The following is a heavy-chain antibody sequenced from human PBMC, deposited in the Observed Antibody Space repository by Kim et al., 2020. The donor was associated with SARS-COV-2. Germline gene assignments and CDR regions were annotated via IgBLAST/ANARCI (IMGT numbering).Heavy chain of an antibody. D-gene: IGHD3-22*01. V-gene: IGHV4-39*01. J-gene: IGHJ4*02. Sequence: SETLSLTCTVSGVSIDSSNYYWGWIRQPPGRGLEWIGSIFYSGSTYYNPSLKSRVTISQDKSKNQISLKLSYVTAADTAVYYCGTFRGYYFETSGFNGDQWGQGTPVTVPS. CDR1: GVSIDSSNYY. CDR2: IFYSGST. CDR3: GTFRGYYFETSGFNGDQ.